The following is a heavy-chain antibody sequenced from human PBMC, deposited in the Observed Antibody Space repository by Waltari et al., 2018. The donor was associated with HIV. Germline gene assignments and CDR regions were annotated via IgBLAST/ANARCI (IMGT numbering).Heavy chain of an antibody. J-gene: IGHJ4*02. CDR3: ARGGVGSFDY. V-gene: IGHV3-74*01. CDR1: GFSFSSYW. CDR2: IHSDGSST. Sequence: VQLVESGGGLVQPGGSLRLSCAASGFSFSSYWMHWVRQAPGKGLVWVSRIHSDGSSTTYADSVKGRFTISRDNAKNTVYRQMNSLRGEDTAVYYCARGGVGSFDYWGQGLLVTVSS. D-gene: IGHD2-8*02.